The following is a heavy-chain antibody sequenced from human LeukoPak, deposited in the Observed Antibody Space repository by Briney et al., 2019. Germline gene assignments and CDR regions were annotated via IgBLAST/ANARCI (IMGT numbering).Heavy chain of an antibody. CDR1: GGSISSGDYF. CDR3: AREVNMPFDSDGFDI. CDR2: IDYRGKA. Sequence: SETLSLTCTVSGGSISSGDYFWSWLRQSPEEGLKWIAYIDYRGKAFYDPSLKSRVTISIDTSRNQFSLRLTSVTAADTAVYFCAREVNMPFDSDGFDIWGQGTMVTVSS. D-gene: IGHD1/OR15-1a*01. J-gene: IGHJ3*02. V-gene: IGHV4-30-4*08.